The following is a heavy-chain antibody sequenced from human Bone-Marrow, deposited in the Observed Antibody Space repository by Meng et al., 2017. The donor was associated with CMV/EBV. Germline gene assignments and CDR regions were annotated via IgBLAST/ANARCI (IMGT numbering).Heavy chain of an antibody. CDR2: INPNSGGT. CDR1: GYTFTGYY. Sequence: ASVKVSCKASGYTFTGYYMHWVRQAPGQGLEWMGWINPNSGGTNYAQKFQGRVTMTRDTSISTAYMELSRLRSDDTAGYYCARDNYESSRRGWFDPWGQGTLVTVSS. CDR3: ARDNYESSRRGWFDP. D-gene: IGHD3-22*01. V-gene: IGHV1-2*02. J-gene: IGHJ5*02.